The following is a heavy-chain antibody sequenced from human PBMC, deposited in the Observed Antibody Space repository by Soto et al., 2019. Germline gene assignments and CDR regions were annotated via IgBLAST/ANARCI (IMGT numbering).Heavy chain of an antibody. CDR2: ISAYNGNT. J-gene: IGHJ6*02. Sequence: GASVKVSCKASGYTFTSYGISWVRQAPGQGLEWMGWISAYNGNTNYAQKLQGRVTMTTDTSTSTAYMELRSLRSDDTAVYYCALDGSGTYPPYYYGMDVWGQGTTVTVSS. CDR3: ALDGSGTYPPYYYGMDV. D-gene: IGHD3-10*01. V-gene: IGHV1-18*01. CDR1: GYTFTSYG.